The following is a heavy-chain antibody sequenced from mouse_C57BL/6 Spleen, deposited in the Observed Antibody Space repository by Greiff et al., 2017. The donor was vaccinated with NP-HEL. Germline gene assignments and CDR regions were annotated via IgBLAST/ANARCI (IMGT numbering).Heavy chain of an antibody. J-gene: IGHJ3*01. CDR2: IDPSDSET. CDR3: ARGGSIYDGYYVEFAY. Sequence: VQLQQSGAELVRPGSSVKLSCKASGYTFTSYWMHWVKQRPIQGLEWIGNIDPSDSETHYNQKFKDKATLTVDKSSSTAYMQLSSLTSEDSAVYYCARGGSIYDGYYVEFAYWGQGTLVTVSA. D-gene: IGHD2-3*01. V-gene: IGHV1-52*01. CDR1: GYTFTSYW.